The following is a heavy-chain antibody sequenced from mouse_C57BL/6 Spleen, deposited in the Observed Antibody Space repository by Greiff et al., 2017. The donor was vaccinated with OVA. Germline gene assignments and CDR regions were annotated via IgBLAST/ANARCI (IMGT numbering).Heavy chain of an antibody. D-gene: IGHD2-3*01. J-gene: IGHJ1*03. CDR2: IYPGDGDT. Sequence: QVQLKESGPELVKPGASVKISCKASGYAFSSSWMNWVKQRPGKGLEWIGRIYPGDGDTNYNGKFKGKATLTADKSSSTAYMQLSSLTSEDSAVYFCARDDDGEYYWYFDVWGTGTTVTVSS. CDR3: ARDDDGEYYWYFDV. V-gene: IGHV1-82*01. CDR1: GYAFSSSW.